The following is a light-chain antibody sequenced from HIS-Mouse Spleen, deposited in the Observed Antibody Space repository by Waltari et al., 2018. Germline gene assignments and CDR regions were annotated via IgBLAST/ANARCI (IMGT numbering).Light chain of an antibody. V-gene: IGKV1-9*01. J-gene: IGKJ1*01. Sequence: DIQLTQSPSFLSASVVDRVTITCRASQGISSYLAWYQQKPGKAPKLLIYAASNLQSGVPSRFSGSGSGTEFTLTISSLQPEDFATYYCQQLNSYPPTFGQGIKVEIK. CDR1: QGISSY. CDR3: QQLNSYPPT. CDR2: AAS.